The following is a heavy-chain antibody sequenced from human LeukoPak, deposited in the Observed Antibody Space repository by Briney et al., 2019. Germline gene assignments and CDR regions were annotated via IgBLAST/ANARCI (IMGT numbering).Heavy chain of an antibody. Sequence: PGRSLRLSCAASGFTFSSYAMHWVRQAPGKGLEWVAVISYDGSNKYYADSVKGRLTISRDNSKNTLYLQMNSLRAEDTAVYYCAKFRGDTPMVYYYYGMDVWGQGTTVTVSS. CDR3: AKFRGDTPMVYYYYGMDV. CDR2: ISYDGSNK. V-gene: IGHV3-30-3*02. CDR1: GFTFSSYA. J-gene: IGHJ6*02. D-gene: IGHD5-18*01.